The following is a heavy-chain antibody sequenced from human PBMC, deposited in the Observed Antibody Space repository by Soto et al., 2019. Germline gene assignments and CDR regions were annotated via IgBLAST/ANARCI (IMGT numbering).Heavy chain of an antibody. CDR2: IYPGDSDT. J-gene: IGHJ6*02. Sequence: GGSLKISRKGSGYSYTSHLIGSVRQMPGKGLEWMGIIYPGDSDTRYSPSFQGQVTISADKSISTAYLQWSSLKASDTAMYYCARRADYGMDVWGQGTTDTVSS. V-gene: IGHV5-51*01. CDR3: ARRADYGMDV. CDR1: GYSYTSHL.